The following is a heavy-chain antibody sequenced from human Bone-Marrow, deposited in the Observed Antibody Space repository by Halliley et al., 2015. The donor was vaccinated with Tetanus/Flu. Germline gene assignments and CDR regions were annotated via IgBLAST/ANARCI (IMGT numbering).Heavy chain of an antibody. CDR2: IYYSGST. V-gene: IGHV4-31*03. Sequence: TLSLTCTVSGGSMTSVGAYWSWIRQHPETGLEWIGYIYYSGSTYHNPSLKDRMIMSIDTSKNQFSLRLRSVTAADTAVYYCARTLYDRTNYYYYFDLWGQGTLVTVSS. CDR1: GGSMTSVGAY. D-gene: IGHD3-22*01. CDR3: ARTLYDRTNYYYYFDL. J-gene: IGHJ4*02.